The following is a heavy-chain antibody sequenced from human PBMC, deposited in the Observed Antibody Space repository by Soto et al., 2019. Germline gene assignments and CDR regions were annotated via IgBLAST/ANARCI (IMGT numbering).Heavy chain of an antibody. D-gene: IGHD2-15*01. Sequence: VKVSYKPSGYSFTGHHIHWVRQAPGQGLEWMGWINPISGGTKYREKFQGRVSITRDKSSSTAYMELSSLTSDDSAVYYCAKDGRHCSGGSCPQGHWGQGTLVTVSS. J-gene: IGHJ4*02. CDR2: INPISGGT. V-gene: IGHV1-2*02. CDR1: GYSFTGHH. CDR3: AKDGRHCSGGSCPQGH.